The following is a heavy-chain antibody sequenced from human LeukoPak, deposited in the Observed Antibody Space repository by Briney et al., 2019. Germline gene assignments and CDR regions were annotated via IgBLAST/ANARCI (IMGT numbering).Heavy chain of an antibody. V-gene: IGHV3-7*01. Sequence: GGSLRLSCAASEFTFSSYWMSWVRQAPGKGLEWVANIKQDGSEKDYVDSVKGRFTISRDNAKNSLYLQMNNLRAEDTAVYYCARYCGGDCYGMDVWGQGTTVTVSS. CDR3: ARYCGGDCYGMDV. CDR1: EFTFSSYW. CDR2: IKQDGSEK. D-gene: IGHD2-21*01. J-gene: IGHJ6*02.